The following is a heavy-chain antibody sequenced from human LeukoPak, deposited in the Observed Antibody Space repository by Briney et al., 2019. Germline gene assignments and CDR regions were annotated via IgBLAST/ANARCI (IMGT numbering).Heavy chain of an antibody. V-gene: IGHV4-59*04. D-gene: IGHD3-16*02. CDR2: IFHGVTT. J-gene: IGHJ6*03. Sequence: SETLSFTCTVSGGSISSYYWSWIRQPPGKGLEWIGYIFHGVTTFYNPSLMNRVAISVDTSKNQFSLKLSSVTAADTAVYYCARHAYDYVWGSYRYTQPAGSYYYMDVWGKGTTVTISS. CDR1: GGSISSYY. CDR3: ARHAYDYVWGSYRYTQPAGSYYYMDV.